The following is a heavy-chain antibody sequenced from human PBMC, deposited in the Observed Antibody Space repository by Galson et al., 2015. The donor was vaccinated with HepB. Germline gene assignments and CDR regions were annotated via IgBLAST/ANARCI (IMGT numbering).Heavy chain of an antibody. CDR2: FDPEDGET. CDR3: ATTKTYYDFWSGYYGWFDP. Sequence: SVKVSCKVSGYTLTELSMHWVRQAPGKGLEWMGGFDPEDGETIYAQKFQGRVTMTEDTSTDTAYVELSSLRSEDTAVYYCATTKTYYDFWSGYYGWFDPWGQGTLVTVSS. CDR1: GYTLTELS. V-gene: IGHV1-24*01. D-gene: IGHD3-3*01. J-gene: IGHJ5*02.